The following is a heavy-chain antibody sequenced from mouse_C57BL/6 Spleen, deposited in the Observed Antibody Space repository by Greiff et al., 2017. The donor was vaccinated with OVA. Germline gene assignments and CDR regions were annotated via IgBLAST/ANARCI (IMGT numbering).Heavy chain of an antibody. CDR2: IHPNSGST. J-gene: IGHJ1*03. D-gene: IGHD3-3*01. CDR1: GYTFTSYW. Sequence: QVQLQQPGAELVKPGASVKLSCKASGYTFTSYWMHWVKQRPGPGLEWIGMIHPNSGSTNYNEKVKSKATLHVDKSSSTAYVQLISLTSEDSAVYYCARPGRRNWYFDVWGTGTTVTVSS. V-gene: IGHV1-64*01. CDR3: ARPGRRNWYFDV.